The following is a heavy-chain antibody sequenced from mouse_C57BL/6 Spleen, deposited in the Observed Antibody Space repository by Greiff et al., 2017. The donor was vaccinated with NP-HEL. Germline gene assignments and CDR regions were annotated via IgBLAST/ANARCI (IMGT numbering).Heavy chain of an antibody. D-gene: IGHD3-1*01. Sequence: QVQLQQPGAELVKPGASVKLSCKASGYTFTRYWMHWVKQRPGRGLAWIGRIDPNSGGTKYNAKFKSKATLTVDKPSRTAYMQLSSLTSEDSAVYYCARSPRGATGYFDIWGTGTTVTVSS. CDR2: IDPNSGGT. V-gene: IGHV1-72*01. J-gene: IGHJ1*03. CDR1: GYTFTRYW. CDR3: ARSPRGATGYFDI.